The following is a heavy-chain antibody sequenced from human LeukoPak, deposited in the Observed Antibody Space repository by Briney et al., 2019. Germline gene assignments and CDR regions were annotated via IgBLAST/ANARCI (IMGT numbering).Heavy chain of an antibody. CDR2: VSYDGNNK. Sequence: PERSLRLSCEASGFTFSSYALHWVRQPPGKGLEWVAVVSYDGNNKFYADSVKGRFTISRDNSKNTLYLQMNSLRVEDTAVYYCARDRYYGSGSYYIDYWGQGTLVTVSS. D-gene: IGHD3-10*01. CDR1: GFTFSSYA. J-gene: IGHJ4*02. V-gene: IGHV3-30*04. CDR3: ARDRYYGSGSYYIDY.